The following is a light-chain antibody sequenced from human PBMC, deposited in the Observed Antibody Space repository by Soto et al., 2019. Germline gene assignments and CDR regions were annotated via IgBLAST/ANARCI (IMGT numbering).Light chain of an antibody. V-gene: IGLV2-14*03. J-gene: IGLJ1*01. CDR3: SSYTSSSTEV. CDR1: SSDVGGYNY. Sequence: VLTQPASVSGSPGQSITISCTGTSSDVGGYNYVSWYQHHPGKAPKLLIYDVNSRPSGVSDRFSGSKSGNTASLTISGLQAEDEADYYCSSYTSSSTEVFGTGTKVTVL. CDR2: DVN.